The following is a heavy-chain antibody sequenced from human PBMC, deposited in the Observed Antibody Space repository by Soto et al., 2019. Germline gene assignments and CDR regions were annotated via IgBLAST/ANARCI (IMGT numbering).Heavy chain of an antibody. D-gene: IGHD6-13*01. CDR2: ISGSGGST. Sequence: AGSLRLSCAASGFNFTHYTMSWVRQAPGKGLEWVSAISGSGGSTYYADSVKGRFTISRDNSKNTLYLQMNSLRAEDTAVYCCAKLPREGAAAGPDFDYWGQGTLVTVSP. J-gene: IGHJ4*02. CDR3: AKLPREGAAAGPDFDY. CDR1: GFNFTHYT. V-gene: IGHV3-23*01.